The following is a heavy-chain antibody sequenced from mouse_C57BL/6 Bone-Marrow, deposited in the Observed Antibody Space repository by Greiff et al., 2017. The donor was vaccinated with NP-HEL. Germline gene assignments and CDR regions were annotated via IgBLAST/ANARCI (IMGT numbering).Heavy chain of an antibody. V-gene: IGHV1-4*01. CDR3: ARNGNYTY. J-gene: IGHJ2*01. D-gene: IGHD2-1*01. Sequence: VQLQQSGAELARPGASVKMSCKASGYTFTSYTMHWVKQRPGQGLEWIRYINPSSGYTKYNQKFKDKATLTADKSSSTAYMQLSSLTSEDSAVYYCARNGNYTYWGQGTTLTVSS. CDR2: INPSSGYT. CDR1: GYTFTSYT.